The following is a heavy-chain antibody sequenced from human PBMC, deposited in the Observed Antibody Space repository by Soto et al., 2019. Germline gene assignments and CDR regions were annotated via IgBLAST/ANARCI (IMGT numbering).Heavy chain of an antibody. D-gene: IGHD5-12*01. CDR1: GYSFSDYW. CDR2: MYPGDADT. V-gene: IGHV5-51*01. Sequence: EVQLVQSGAEVKKPGESLKISCKGSGYSFSDYWIGWVRQMPGKGLEWMGIMYPGDADTRYSPSFQGQVTISADKSISTAYLQWSSLKASDTAMYYCARAPPCRNGYNKFDYWGQGTLVTVS. CDR3: ARAPPCRNGYNKFDY. J-gene: IGHJ4*02.